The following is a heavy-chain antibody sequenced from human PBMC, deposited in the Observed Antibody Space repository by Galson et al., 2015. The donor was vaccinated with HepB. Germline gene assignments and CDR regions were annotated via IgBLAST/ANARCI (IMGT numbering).Heavy chain of an antibody. D-gene: IGHD6-13*01. CDR3: ARQPGIAAAGPVYYYYGMDV. V-gene: IGHV1-18*01. CDR2: ISAYNGNT. Sequence: SVKVSCKASGYTFTSYGISWVRQAPGQGLEWMGWISAYNGNTNYAQKLQGRVTMTTDTSTSTAYMELRSLRSDDTAVYYCARQPGIAAAGPVYYYYGMDVWGQETTVTVSS. CDR1: GYTFTSYG. J-gene: IGHJ6*02.